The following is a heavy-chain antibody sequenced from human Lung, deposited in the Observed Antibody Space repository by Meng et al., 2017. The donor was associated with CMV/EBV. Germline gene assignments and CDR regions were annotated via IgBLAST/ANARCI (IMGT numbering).Heavy chain of an antibody. Sequence: LXCTVSGSSTSSGYYWGWIRQPPGKGLEWIGSIYHSGSTYYNPSLKSRVTISVDTSKNQFSLKLSSVTAADTAVYYCARDNWNYDQKLFDYWGQGXLVTVSS. CDR1: GSSTSSGYY. CDR3: ARDNWNYDQKLFDY. D-gene: IGHD1-7*01. CDR2: IYHSGST. J-gene: IGHJ4*02. V-gene: IGHV4-38-2*02.